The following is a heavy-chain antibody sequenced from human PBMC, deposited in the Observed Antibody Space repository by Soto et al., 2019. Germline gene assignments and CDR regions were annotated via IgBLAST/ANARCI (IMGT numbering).Heavy chain of an antibody. CDR1: GFTLSSVG. CDR3: AKEESSGYYRTADY. J-gene: IGHJ4*02. V-gene: IGHV3-30*18. CDR2: TPYDENTK. D-gene: IGHD6-19*01. Sequence: QVQLVESGGGVVQPGRSLRLSCAASGFTLSSVGMHWVRQAPGKGLEWVGVTPYDENTKYYGASVKGRFTISRDNSKNKMYLEMNSLRAEDTAVYYCAKEESSGYYRTADYWGQGTLVTASS.